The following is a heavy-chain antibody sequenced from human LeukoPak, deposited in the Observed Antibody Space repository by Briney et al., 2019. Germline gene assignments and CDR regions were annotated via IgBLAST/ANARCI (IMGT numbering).Heavy chain of an antibody. CDR1: RYTFTSYG. CDR2: ISAYNGNT. D-gene: IGHD6-19*01. V-gene: IGHV1-18*04. CDR3: ARAGRYSSGWQKVGVDS. Sequence: ASVNVSCKASRYTFTSYGISWVRQAPGQGLDAMGWISAYNGNTNYAQKLQGRVTMTTDTSTSTAYMELRSLRSDDTAVYYCARAGRYSSGWQKVGVDSWGQGTLVTVSS. J-gene: IGHJ4*02.